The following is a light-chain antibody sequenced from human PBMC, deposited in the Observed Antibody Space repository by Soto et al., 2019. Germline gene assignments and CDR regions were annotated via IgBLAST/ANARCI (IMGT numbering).Light chain of an antibody. CDR3: MQALQTPTT. CDR1: QSLLHSNGYNY. V-gene: IGKV2-28*01. J-gene: IGKJ5*01. CDR2: LGS. Sequence: DIVMTQSPLSLPFTPGEPSSISCSSSQSLLHSNGYNYLDWYLQKPGQSPQLLIYLGSNRASGVPDRFSGSGSGTDFTLKISRVEAEDVGVYYCMQALQTPTTFGQGTRLEIK.